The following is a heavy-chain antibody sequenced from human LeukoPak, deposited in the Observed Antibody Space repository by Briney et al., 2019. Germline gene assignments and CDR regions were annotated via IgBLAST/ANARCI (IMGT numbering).Heavy chain of an antibody. V-gene: IGHV4-34*01. J-gene: IGHJ4*02. CDR1: GGSFSGYY. CDR2: INHSGST. D-gene: IGHD2-21*02. CDR3: ARGRTAKHFDY. Sequence: PSETLSLTCAVYGGSFSGYYWSWIRQPPGKGLEWIGEINHSGSTNYNPSLKSRVTISVDTSKNQFSLKLSSVTAADTAVYYCARGRTAKHFDYWGQGTLVTFSS.